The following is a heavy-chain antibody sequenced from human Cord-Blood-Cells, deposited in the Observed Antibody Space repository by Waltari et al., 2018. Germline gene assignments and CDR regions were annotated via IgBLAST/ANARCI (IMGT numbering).Heavy chain of an antibody. J-gene: IGHJ4*02. CDR2: NNPSGGGT. CDR3: ARGDMVVVRAAIDY. CDR1: GYTFNGDY. Sequence: QVQLVQSGAEVTKHGASVQVSCTASGYTFNGDYMQWVRQAPGKGLEWMGGNNPSGGGTNEAQKFQGRVTMTRDTSSSTAYRELSRLGSDDTAVYYCARGDMVVVRAAIDYWGQGTLVTVSS. V-gene: IGHV1-2*02. D-gene: IGHD2-2*01.